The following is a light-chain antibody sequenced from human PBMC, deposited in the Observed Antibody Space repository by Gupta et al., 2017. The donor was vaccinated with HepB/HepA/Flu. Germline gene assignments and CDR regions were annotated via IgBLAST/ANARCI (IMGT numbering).Light chain of an antibody. J-gene: IGKJ2*04. CDR2: KAS. CDR1: ESISSC. CDR3: QQYNSYACS. V-gene: IGKV1-5*03. Sequence: DIQMTQSPSTLSASVGDRVTITCRASESISSCLAWYQQKPGKAPKLLIYKASSLESGVPSRFSGSGSGTEFTLTISSLRTDDSATYYCQQYNSYACSFGQGTKLEIK.